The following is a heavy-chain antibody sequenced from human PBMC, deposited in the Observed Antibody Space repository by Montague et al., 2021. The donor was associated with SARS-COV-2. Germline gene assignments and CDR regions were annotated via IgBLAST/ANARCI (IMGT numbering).Heavy chain of an antibody. Sequence: CAISGDSVSSNSPASNWIRHSPSTRLELLGRPYYRSKWYNDYAVSVKSRITINPDTSKNQFSLQLNSVTPEDTAVYYCASGRMVPYSSSWTTLYYYYGMDVWGQGTTVTVSS. CDR2: PYYRSKWYN. D-gene: IGHD6-13*01. V-gene: IGHV6-1*01. CDR3: ASGRMVPYSSSWTTLYYYYGMDV. CDR1: GDSVSSNSPA. J-gene: IGHJ6*02.